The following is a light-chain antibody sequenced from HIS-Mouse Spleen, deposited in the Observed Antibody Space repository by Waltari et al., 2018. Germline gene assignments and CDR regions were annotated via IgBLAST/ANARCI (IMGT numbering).Light chain of an antibody. J-gene: IGLJ3*02. Sequence: QSALTQPASVSGSPGQSITISCTGPSSDVGSSNLVSWYQQHPGKAPKPMIYEGSNRPSGVSNRFSGSKSGNTASLTISGLQAEDEADYYCCSYAGSSTFGVFGGGTKLTVL. CDR2: EGS. CDR1: SSDVGSSNL. CDR3: CSYAGSSTFGV. V-gene: IGLV2-23*03.